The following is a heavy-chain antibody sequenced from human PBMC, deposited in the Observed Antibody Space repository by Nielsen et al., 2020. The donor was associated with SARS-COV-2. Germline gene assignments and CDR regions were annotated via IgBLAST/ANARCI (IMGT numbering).Heavy chain of an antibody. CDR3: ARCPLRITMVRGVIGPFDY. Sequence: SETLSLTCTVSGGSISSSSYYWGWIRQPPGKGLEWIGSIYYSGSTYYNPSLKSRVTISVDTSKNQFSLKLSSVTAADTAVYYCARCPLRITMVRGVIGPFDYWGQGTLVTVSS. J-gene: IGHJ4*02. D-gene: IGHD3-10*01. V-gene: IGHV4-39*01. CDR1: GGSISSSSYY. CDR2: IYYSGST.